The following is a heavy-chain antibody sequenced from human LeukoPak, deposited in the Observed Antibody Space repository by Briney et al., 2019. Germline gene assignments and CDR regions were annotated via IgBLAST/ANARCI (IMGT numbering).Heavy chain of an antibody. V-gene: IGHV4-34*01. Sequence: PETLSLTXAVYGGSFSGYYWSWIRQPPGKGLEWIGAINHSGSTNYNPSLKSRVTISVDTSKNQFSLKLSSVTAADTAVYYCATGLTGIRAAAGTEKKWFDPWGQGTLVTVSS. CDR2: INHSGST. CDR1: GGSFSGYY. J-gene: IGHJ5*02. D-gene: IGHD6-13*01. CDR3: ATGLTGIRAAAGTEKKWFDP.